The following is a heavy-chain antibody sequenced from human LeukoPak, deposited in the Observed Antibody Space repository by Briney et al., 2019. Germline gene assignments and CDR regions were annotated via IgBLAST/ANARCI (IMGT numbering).Heavy chain of an antibody. D-gene: IGHD3-10*01. V-gene: IGHV1-8*01. Sequence: ASVKVSCKASGYTFTSYDINWVRQAPGQGLEWMGWMNPNSGNTGYAQKFQGRVTMTRNTSISTAYMELSSLRSEDTAVYYCARGRWELLWFGELSSGLAVWGQGTTVTVSS. CDR3: ARGRWELLWFGELSSGLAV. J-gene: IGHJ6*02. CDR1: GYTFTSYD. CDR2: MNPNSGNT.